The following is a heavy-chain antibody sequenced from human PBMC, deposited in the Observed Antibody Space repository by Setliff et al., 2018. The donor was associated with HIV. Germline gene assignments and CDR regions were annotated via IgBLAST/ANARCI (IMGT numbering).Heavy chain of an antibody. CDR3: ARIRGSYYDILTGYYKGGWYFDY. CDR2: IFSNDEK. J-gene: IGHJ4*02. V-gene: IGHV2-26*02. D-gene: IGHD3-9*01. Sequence: SGPTLVNPTETLTLTCTVSGFSLRNTGMGVSWIRQPPGKALEWLAHIFSNDEKSYRTSLKRRLTLSKDTSKGQVVLTMTNMDPVDTATFYCARIRGSYYDILTGYYKGGWYFDYWGQGTLVTVSS. CDR1: GFSLRNTGMG.